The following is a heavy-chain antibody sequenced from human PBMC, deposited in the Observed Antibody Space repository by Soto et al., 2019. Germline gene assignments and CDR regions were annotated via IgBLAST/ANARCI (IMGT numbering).Heavy chain of an antibody. Sequence: ASVKVCCKASGYTFTSYGISWVRQAPGQGPEWMGWISAYNGNTNYAQRLQGRVTMTTDTSTNTAYMELRSLTSDDTAVYYCARRISVVAYYYYMDVWGKGTTVTVSS. D-gene: IGHD2-15*01. CDR1: GYTFTSYG. V-gene: IGHV1-18*04. CDR3: ARRISVVAYYYYMDV. CDR2: ISAYNGNT. J-gene: IGHJ6*03.